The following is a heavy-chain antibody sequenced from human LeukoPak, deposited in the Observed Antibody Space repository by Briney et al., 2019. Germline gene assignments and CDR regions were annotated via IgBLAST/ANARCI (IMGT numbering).Heavy chain of an antibody. V-gene: IGHV6-1*01. Sequence: SQTLSITCSISGDSVCSNIAPWNWISQSPSRGLEWLGRTYYRSKWYNDYAVSVKSRITKNPDTSKNHFSLQLNSVTPEDSAVFYCAREGSSSADFDYWGQGTLVTVSS. CDR2: TYYRSKWYN. J-gene: IGHJ4*02. CDR1: GDSVCSNIAP. D-gene: IGHD6-19*01. CDR3: AREGSSSADFDY.